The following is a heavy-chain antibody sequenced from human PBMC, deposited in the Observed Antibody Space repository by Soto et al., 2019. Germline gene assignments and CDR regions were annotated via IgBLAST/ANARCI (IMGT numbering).Heavy chain of an antibody. Sequence: GGSLRLSCVASGFPLDDYTMHWARQAPGKGLDGVSLISWHGGSTYYADSVKGRFTISRDNSKKSLYLQMNSLRTEGTALYYCAKDINSLWFGELLEPSFDYCGQGTLVTVSS. CDR3: AKDINSLWFGELLEPSFDY. CDR1: GFPLDDYT. D-gene: IGHD3-10*01. J-gene: IGHJ4*02. CDR2: ISWHGGST. V-gene: IGHV3-43*01.